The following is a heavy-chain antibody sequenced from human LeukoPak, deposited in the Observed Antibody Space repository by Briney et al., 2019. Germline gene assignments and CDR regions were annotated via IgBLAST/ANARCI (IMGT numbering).Heavy chain of an antibody. Sequence: SETLSLTCAVYGGSFSGYYWSWIRQPPGKGLDWIGEINHSESTNYNPSLKSRVTISVDTSKNQFSLKLSSVTAADTAVYYCARGGSGYDSNPYFDYWGQGTLVTVSS. V-gene: IGHV4-34*01. CDR1: GGSFSGYY. CDR2: INHSEST. D-gene: IGHD5-12*01. CDR3: ARGGSGYDSNPYFDY. J-gene: IGHJ4*02.